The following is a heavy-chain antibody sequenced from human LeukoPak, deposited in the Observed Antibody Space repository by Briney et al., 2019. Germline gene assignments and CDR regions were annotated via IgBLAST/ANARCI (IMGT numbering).Heavy chain of an antibody. CDR3: ARRYNSRYYYYYYMDV. CDR1: GFTFSSNA. Sequence: PGGSLRLSCTASGFTFSSNAMSWVRQAPGKGLEWVSAMSGSGDSTYYADSVKGRFTISRDNAKNSLYLQMNSLRAEDTALYYCARRYNSRYYYYYYMDVWGKGTTVTVSS. CDR2: MSGSGDST. D-gene: IGHD1-20*01. V-gene: IGHV3-23*01. J-gene: IGHJ6*03.